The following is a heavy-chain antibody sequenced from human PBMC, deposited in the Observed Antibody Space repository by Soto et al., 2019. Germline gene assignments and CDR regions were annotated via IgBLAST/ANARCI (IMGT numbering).Heavy chain of an antibody. CDR1: GGSFSSGGYS. Sequence: SETLSLTCAVYGGSFSSGGYSWSWIRQPPGKGLEWIGYIYHSGSTYYNPSLKSRVTISVDRSKNQFSLKLSSVTAADTAMYYCARVPGPWCQGTLVTVSS. V-gene: IGHV4-30-2*01. CDR3: ARVPGP. CDR2: IYHSGST. J-gene: IGHJ5*02.